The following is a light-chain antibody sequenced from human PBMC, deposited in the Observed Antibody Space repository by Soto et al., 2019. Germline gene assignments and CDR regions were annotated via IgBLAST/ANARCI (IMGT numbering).Light chain of an antibody. CDR2: KAS. J-gene: IGKJ4*02. CDR1: QTISSW. Sequence: EIPMTQSPCTLSLSAGDRATITCRASQTISSWLAWYQQQPGKAPKLLIYKASTLKSGVPSRFSGSGSGTEITLTITSLLPDDVSTYYCKQSNTFGRGTKVDIK. V-gene: IGKV1-5*03. CDR3: KQSNT.